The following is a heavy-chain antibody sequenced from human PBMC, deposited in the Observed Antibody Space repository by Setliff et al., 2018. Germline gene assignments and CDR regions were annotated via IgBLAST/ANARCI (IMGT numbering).Heavy chain of an antibody. Sequence: GESLKISCEASGFTFSNYAMGWVRQAPGKGLEWVSVIYSGGSRTYSADSVKGRFTIFRDNSRNTLRLQMNSLRAEDTAVYYCAKDQRESTGWFKLFDYWGQGVLVTVSS. CDR1: GFTFSNYA. CDR3: AKDQRESTGWFKLFDY. D-gene: IGHD6-19*01. V-gene: IGHV3-23*03. J-gene: IGHJ4*02. CDR2: IYSGGSRT.